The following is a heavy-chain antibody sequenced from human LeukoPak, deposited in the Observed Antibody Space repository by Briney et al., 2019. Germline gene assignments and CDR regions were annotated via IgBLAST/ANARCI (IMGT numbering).Heavy chain of an antibody. J-gene: IGHJ4*02. CDR1: GFTFSSYA. CDR2: ISYDGSNK. D-gene: IGHD3-22*01. Sequence: GGSLRLSCAASGFTFSSYAMSWVRQAPGKGLEWVAVISYDGSNKYYADSVKGRFTISRDNSKNTLYLQMNSLRAEDTAVYYCARRPLYYDSSGLFDYWGQGTLVTVSS. V-gene: IGHV3-30*04. CDR3: ARRPLYYDSSGLFDY.